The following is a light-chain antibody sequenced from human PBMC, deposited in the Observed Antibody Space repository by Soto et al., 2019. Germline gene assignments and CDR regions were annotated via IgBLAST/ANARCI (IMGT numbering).Light chain of an antibody. CDR3: QQYDTYPWT. CDR1: QRMSAW. CDR2: DAS. Sequence: DIQMTQSPTTLSASVGDRVIITCRASQRMSAWLAWYQQKPGIAPKLLIYDASSLEDGVPSRFSGSGSGTDFTLTINSLQPDDFATYYCQQYDTYPWTFGQGTKVEIK. J-gene: IGKJ1*01. V-gene: IGKV1-5*01.